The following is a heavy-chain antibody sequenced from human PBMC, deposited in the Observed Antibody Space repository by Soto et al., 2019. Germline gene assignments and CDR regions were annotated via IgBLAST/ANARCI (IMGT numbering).Heavy chain of an antibody. CDR3: ARDTLGAARIYNWFDP. Sequence: SETLSLTXAVSGYSISSGYYWGWIRQPPGKGLEWIGSIYHSGSTYYNPSLKSRVTISVDTSKNQFSLKLSSVTAADTAVYYCARDTLGAARIYNWFDPWGQGTLVTVSS. J-gene: IGHJ5*02. CDR1: GYSISSGYY. D-gene: IGHD6-6*01. V-gene: IGHV4-38-2*02. CDR2: IYHSGST.